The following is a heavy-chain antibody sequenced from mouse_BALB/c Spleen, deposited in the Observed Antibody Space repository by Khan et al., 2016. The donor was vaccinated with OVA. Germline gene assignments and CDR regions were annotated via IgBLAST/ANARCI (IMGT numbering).Heavy chain of an antibody. V-gene: IGHV3-5*02. CDR2: IYYSGTV. CDR1: GFSITSGNYR. D-gene: IGHD1-1*01. CDR3: GRDYDSHYCYFDV. J-gene: IGHJ1*01. Sequence: EVKLQESGPGLVKPSQTVSLTCTVTGFSITSGNYRWSWLRLFPGNKLEWIGNIYYSGTVTNTPSLTSRTTITSGNSKNNFFLEMNSLTTEDTATYYCGRDYDSHYCYFDVWGAGTTVTVSS.